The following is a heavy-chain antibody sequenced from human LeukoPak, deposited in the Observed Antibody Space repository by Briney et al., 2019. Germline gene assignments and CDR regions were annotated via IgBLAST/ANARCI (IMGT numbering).Heavy chain of an antibody. Sequence: PGGSLRLSCAASGFTFSSYAMSWVRQAPGKGLEWVSAISGSGGSTYYADSMEGRFAISRDSSKNTLYLQMNSLRAEDTAVYYWANPPYSSRRSFDYWGQGTLVTVSS. CDR3: ANPPYSSRRSFDY. CDR1: GFTFSSYA. J-gene: IGHJ4*02. D-gene: IGHD6-13*01. V-gene: IGHV3-23*01. CDR2: ISGSGGST.